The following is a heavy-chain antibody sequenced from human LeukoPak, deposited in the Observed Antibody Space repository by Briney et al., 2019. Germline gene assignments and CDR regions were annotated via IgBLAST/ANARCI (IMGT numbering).Heavy chain of an antibody. CDR3: TRDGGVGY. J-gene: IGHJ4*02. CDR2: IRSKTYGGTT. V-gene: IGHV3-49*04. Sequence: GRSPRLSCTGSGFTFGDHAMSWVRQAPGKGLEWLGFIRSKTYGGTTEYAASVKGRFTISRDDSKSIAYLQMDSLKTEDTAVYYCTRDGGVGYWGQGTLVTVSS. D-gene: IGHD3-3*01. CDR1: GFTFGDHA.